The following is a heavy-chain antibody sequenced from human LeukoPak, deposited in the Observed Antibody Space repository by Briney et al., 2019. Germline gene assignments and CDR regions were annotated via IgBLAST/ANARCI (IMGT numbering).Heavy chain of an antibody. Sequence: ASVKVSCKASRYTFTSYGVSWLRQAPGQGLEGMGWISAYNGNTNYAQKLQGRVTMSTDTSTSTAYMELRSLRSDDTAVYYCARERAYCGGDCYARATDIWGQGTMVTVSS. V-gene: IGHV1-18*01. CDR1: RYTFTSYG. CDR3: ARERAYCGGDCYARATDI. J-gene: IGHJ3*02. CDR2: ISAYNGNT. D-gene: IGHD2-21*02.